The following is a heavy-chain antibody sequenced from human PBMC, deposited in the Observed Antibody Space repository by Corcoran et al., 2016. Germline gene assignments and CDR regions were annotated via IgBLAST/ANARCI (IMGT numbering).Heavy chain of an antibody. V-gene: IGHV4-61*01. Sequence: QVQLQESGPGLVKPSETLSLTCTVSGGSVSSENHYWSWIRQPPGKGLEWIGYTYYSGDTNYNPSLKSRVAISVDTSKNQFSLKLNSVTAADTAVYYCAKLKTSFSWYFDLWGRGTLVRVSS. CDR3: AKLKTSFSWYFDL. CDR1: GGSVSSENHY. J-gene: IGHJ2*01. D-gene: IGHD3-3*02. CDR2: TYYSGDT.